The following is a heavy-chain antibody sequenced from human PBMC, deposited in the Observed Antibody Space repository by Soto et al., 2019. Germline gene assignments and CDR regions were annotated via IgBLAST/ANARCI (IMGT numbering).Heavy chain of an antibody. CDR2: IYYSGST. CDR3: ARHRAYSSSWYRYYYYGMDV. V-gene: IGHV4-39*01. D-gene: IGHD6-13*01. Sequence: QLQLQESGPGLVKPSETLSLTCTVSGGSISSSSYYWGWIRQPPGKGLEWIGSIYYSGSTYYNPSLKSRVTISGETAXXQXSXXLSSVTAADTAVYYCARHRAYSSSWYRYYYYGMDVWGQGTTVTVSS. CDR1: GGSISSSSYY. J-gene: IGHJ6*02.